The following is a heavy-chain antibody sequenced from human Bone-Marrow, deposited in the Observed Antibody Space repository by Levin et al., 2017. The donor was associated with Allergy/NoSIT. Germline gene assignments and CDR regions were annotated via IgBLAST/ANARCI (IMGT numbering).Heavy chain of an antibody. Sequence: LSLPCAASGFTFRSYSMNWVRQAPGKGLEWVSYISSSSSTIYYADSVKGRFTISRDNAKNSLYLQMNSLRAEDTAVYYCARDSYCTNGVCYTDFDYWGQGTLVTVSS. CDR3: ARDSYCTNGVCYTDFDY. D-gene: IGHD2-8*01. CDR2: ISSSSSTI. V-gene: IGHV3-48*01. CDR1: GFTFRSYS. J-gene: IGHJ4*02.